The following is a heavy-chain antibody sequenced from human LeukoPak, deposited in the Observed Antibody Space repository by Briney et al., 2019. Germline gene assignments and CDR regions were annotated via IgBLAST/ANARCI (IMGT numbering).Heavy chain of an antibody. V-gene: IGHV1-18*01. CDR2: ITTYNGEK. D-gene: IGHD2-8*01. CDR3: ARDCSNGVCYPRDY. J-gene: IGHJ4*02. Sequence: APVKVSCKASGYTRSEYGISWVRQAPGQGLEWVGWITTYNGEKIYSQKFQGRVTMTTDTSSGTYYMELRNLRSDDTAIYYCARDCSNGVCYPRDYWGQGTLVIVSS. CDR1: GYTRSEYG.